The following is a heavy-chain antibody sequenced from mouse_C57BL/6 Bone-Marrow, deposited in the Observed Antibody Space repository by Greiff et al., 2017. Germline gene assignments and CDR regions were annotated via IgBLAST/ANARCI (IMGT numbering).Heavy chain of an antibody. D-gene: IGHD2-10*01. CDR1: GYTFTSYW. Sequence: VQLQQPGAELVRPGSSVKLSCKASGYTFTSYWMHWVKQRPIQGLEWIGNIDPSDSETHYNQKFKDKATLTVYKSSSTAYMQLSSLTSEDSAVYYCATYPYWYFDVWGTGTTVTVSS. CDR2: IDPSDSET. V-gene: IGHV1-52*01. CDR3: ATYPYWYFDV. J-gene: IGHJ1*03.